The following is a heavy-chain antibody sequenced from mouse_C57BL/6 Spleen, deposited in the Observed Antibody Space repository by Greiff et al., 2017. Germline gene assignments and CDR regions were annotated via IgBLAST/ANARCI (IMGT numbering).Heavy chain of an antibody. CDR3: ARRRLLKDYAMDY. CDR1: GYTFTSYG. CDR2: IYPRSGNT. J-gene: IGHJ4*01. Sequence: QVQLKQSGAELARPGASVKLSCKASGYTFTSYGISWVKQRTGQGLEWIGEIYPRSGNTYYNEKFKGKATLTADKSSSTAYMELRSLTSEDSAVYFCARRRLLKDYAMDYWGQGTSVTVSS. D-gene: IGHD1-1*01. V-gene: IGHV1-81*01.